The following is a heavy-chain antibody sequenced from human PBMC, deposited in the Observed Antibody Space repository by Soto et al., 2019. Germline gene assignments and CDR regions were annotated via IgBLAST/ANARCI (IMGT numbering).Heavy chain of an antibody. J-gene: IGHJ4*02. CDR1: GFTFSSYW. D-gene: IGHD4-17*01. V-gene: IGHV3-74*01. CDR3: ARNDYGGVDY. Sequence: PGGSLRLSCADSGFTFSSYWMHWVRQAPGRGLVWVSRISTDGISTTYADSVKGRFTISRDNAKDTLYLQMNSLRAEDTAVYYCARNDYGGVDYWGQGTLVTVSS. CDR2: ISTDGIST.